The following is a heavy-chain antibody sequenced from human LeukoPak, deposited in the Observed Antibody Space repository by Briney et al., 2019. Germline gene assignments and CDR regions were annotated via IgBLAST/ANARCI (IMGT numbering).Heavy chain of an antibody. V-gene: IGHV3-23*01. J-gene: IGHJ4*02. CDR2: ISGSGGST. CDR3: ARGAGVTTVTQYYFDY. CDR1: GLTFSSYA. Sequence: PGGSLRLSCAASGLTFSSYAMNWVRQAPGKGLEAGSAISGSGGSTYYADSVKGRFTISRDNSKNTLYLQMNSLRAEDTAVYYCARGAGVTTVTQYYFDYWGQGTLVTVSS. D-gene: IGHD4-17*01.